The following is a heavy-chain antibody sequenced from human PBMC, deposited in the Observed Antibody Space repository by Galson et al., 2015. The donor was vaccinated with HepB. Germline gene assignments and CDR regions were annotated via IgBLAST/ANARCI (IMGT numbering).Heavy chain of an antibody. J-gene: IGHJ6*02. D-gene: IGHD5-18*01. CDR1: GFTFSSYS. CDR2: ISSSSSTI. CDR3: VGGYSYGYYYYYGMDV. Sequence: SLRLSCAASGFTFSSYSMNWVRQAPGKGLEWVSYISSSSSTIYYADSVKGRFTISRDNAKNSLYLQMSSLRAEDTAVYYCVGGYSYGYYYYYGMDVWGQGTTVTVSS. V-gene: IGHV3-48*01.